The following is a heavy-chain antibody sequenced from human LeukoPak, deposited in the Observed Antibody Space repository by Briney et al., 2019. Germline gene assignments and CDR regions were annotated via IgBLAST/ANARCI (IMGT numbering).Heavy chain of an antibody. Sequence: GGSLRLSCAASGFSFSDYGMSWVRQPPGKGLEWVSSISGSGGRTYYADSVKGRFTISRDNSKNTLYLQMTSLRVEDTAVYYCAKDGSYGDYPDYWGQGSLVTVSS. CDR1: GFSFSDYG. V-gene: IGHV3-23*01. J-gene: IGHJ4*02. D-gene: IGHD4-17*01. CDR3: AKDGSYGDYPDY. CDR2: ISGSGGRT.